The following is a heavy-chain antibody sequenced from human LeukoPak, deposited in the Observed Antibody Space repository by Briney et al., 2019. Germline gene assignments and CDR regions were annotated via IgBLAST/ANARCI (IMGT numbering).Heavy chain of an antibody. V-gene: IGHV3-7*03. J-gene: IGHJ4*02. Sequence: PGESLRLSCAASGFTFSDSWMNWVRQAPGKGLEYVAHIKQDGSEKYYVDSVKGRFTISRDNARNSLYLQVNSLRAEDTAVYYCARNWGWSAGYWGQGTLVTVSS. D-gene: IGHD3-16*01. CDR2: IKQDGSEK. CDR3: ARNWGWSAGY. CDR1: GFTFSDSW.